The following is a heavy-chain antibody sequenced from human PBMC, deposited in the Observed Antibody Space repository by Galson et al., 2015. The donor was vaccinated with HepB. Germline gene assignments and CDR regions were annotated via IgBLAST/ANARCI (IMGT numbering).Heavy chain of an antibody. CDR1: GFTFSSYA. V-gene: IGHV3-30*04. Sequence: SLRLSCAASGFTFSSYAMHWVRQAPGKGLEWVAVISYDGSNKYYADSVKGRFTISRDNSKNTLYLQMNSLGAEDTAVYYCARGDWGPVGRAFDIWGQGTMVTVSS. J-gene: IGHJ3*02. CDR2: ISYDGSNK. CDR3: ARGDWGPVGRAFDI. D-gene: IGHD7-27*01.